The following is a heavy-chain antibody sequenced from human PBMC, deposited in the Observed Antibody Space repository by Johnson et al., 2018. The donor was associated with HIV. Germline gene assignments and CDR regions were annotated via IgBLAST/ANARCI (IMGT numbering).Heavy chain of an antibody. V-gene: IGHV3-11*04. Sequence: QVQLVESGGGMVQPGRSLRLSCAASGFTFSDYYMSWIRQAPGKGLEWVSYISSSGGTIYNADSVKGRFTISRNNAKNSLYLQMDSLRAEDTAVYFCATIWSNEGRHSFDIWGQGTMVTVSS. J-gene: IGHJ3*02. CDR3: ATIWSNEGRHSFDI. CDR1: GFTFSDYY. CDR2: ISSSGGTI. D-gene: IGHD3-3*01.